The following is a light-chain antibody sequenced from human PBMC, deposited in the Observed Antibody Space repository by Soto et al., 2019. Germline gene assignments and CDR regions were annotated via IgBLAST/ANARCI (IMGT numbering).Light chain of an antibody. CDR3: ISYTGSDTSYV. Sequence: QSALTQPASVSGSPGQSITISCTGTSSDVGSYNYVAWYQQFPGKTPKLMIYEVRKRPSGVSSRFSGSKSGNTASLTISGLQAEDEADYYCISYTGSDTSYVFGTGTKLTVL. CDR1: SSDVGSYNY. CDR2: EVR. V-gene: IGLV2-14*01. J-gene: IGLJ1*01.